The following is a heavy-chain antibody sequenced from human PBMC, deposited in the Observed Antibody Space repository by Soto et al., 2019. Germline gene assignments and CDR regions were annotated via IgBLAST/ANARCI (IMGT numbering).Heavy chain of an antibody. CDR3: AKFGMATTKRSPPYYIDY. CDR2: ISASGGNT. D-gene: IGHD1-1*01. V-gene: IGHV3-23*01. J-gene: IGHJ4*02. Sequence: PGGSLRLSCAASGFTFSSYAMSWVRQAPGKGLEWVSGISASGGNTYYAGSVKGRFTISRDNFKNTLYLQMNSLRAEDTAVYYCAKFGMATTKRSPPYYIDYWGQGALVTVSS. CDR1: GFTFSSYA.